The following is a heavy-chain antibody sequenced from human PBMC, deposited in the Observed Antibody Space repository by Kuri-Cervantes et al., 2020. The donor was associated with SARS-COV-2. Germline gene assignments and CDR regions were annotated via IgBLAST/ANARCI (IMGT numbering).Heavy chain of an antibody. CDR1: GGSFSGYY. D-gene: IGHD2-21*01. CDR2: INHSGST. J-gene: IGHJ3*02. V-gene: IGHV4-34*01. Sequence: SETLSLTCAVYGGSFSGYYWSWIRQPPGKGLEWIGEINHSGSTNYNPSLKSRVTISVDTSKNQFSLKLSSVTAADTAAYYCARSPPRVVVDAFDIWGQGTMVTVSS. CDR3: ARSPPRVVVDAFDI.